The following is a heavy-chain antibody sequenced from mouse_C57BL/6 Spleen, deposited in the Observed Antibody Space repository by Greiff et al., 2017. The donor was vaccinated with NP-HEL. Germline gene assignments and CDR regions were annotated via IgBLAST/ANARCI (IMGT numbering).Heavy chain of an antibody. Sequence: VQLQQSGPELVKPGASVKISCKASGYSFTGYYMNWVKQSPEKSLEWIGEINPSTGGTTSNQKFKAKATLTVDKSSSTAYMQLKSLTSEDSAVYYCARGRGYYYGSSPYWYFDVWGTGTTVTVSS. CDR2: INPSTGGT. D-gene: IGHD1-1*01. J-gene: IGHJ1*03. CDR3: ARGRGYYYGSSPYWYFDV. CDR1: GYSFTGYY. V-gene: IGHV1-42*01.